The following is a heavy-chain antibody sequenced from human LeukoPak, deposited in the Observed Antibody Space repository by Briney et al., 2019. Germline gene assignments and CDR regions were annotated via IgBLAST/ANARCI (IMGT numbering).Heavy chain of an antibody. CDR2: IYYSGST. J-gene: IGHJ3*02. Sequence: PSETLSLTCAVYGGSFSSYYWGWIRQPPGKGLEWIGSIYYSGSTYYNPSLKSRVTISVDTSKNQFSLKLSSVTAADTAVYYCARPITGTTDFAFDIWGQGTMVTVSS. D-gene: IGHD1-7*01. CDR3: ARPITGTTDFAFDI. V-gene: IGHV4-39*01. CDR1: GGSFSSYY.